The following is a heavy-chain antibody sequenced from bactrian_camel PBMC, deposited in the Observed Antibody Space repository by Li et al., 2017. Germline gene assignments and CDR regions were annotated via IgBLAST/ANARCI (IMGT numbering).Heavy chain of an antibody. CDR2: INGEGSST. CDR3: AAEMELTYCSSTYPPPYTY. Sequence: VQLVESGGGSVQAGGSLRLSCAASGFTFSKYGMTWVRQAPGKGLEWVARINGEGSSTFYAGSVKSRFTISKDSAKKALYLQMNNLNPDDTAMYYCAAEMELTYCSSTYPPPYTYWGQGTQVTVS. V-gene: IGHV3S40*01. CDR1: GFTFSKYG. J-gene: IGHJ4*01. D-gene: IGHD2*01.